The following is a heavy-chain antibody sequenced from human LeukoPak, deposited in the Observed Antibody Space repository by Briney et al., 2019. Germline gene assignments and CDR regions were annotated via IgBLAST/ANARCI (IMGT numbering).Heavy chain of an antibody. D-gene: IGHD4-17*01. CDR1: GGSISSYY. CDR3: AILRRAYGGRFFDY. J-gene: IGHJ4*02. V-gene: IGHV4-59*08. CDR2: IYYSGIT. Sequence: SETLSLTCTVSGGSISSYYWSWIRQPPGKGLEWIGYIYYSGITNYNPSLKSRVTISVDTSKNQFSLKLSSVTAADTAVYYCAILRRAYGGRFFDYWGQGTLVTVSS.